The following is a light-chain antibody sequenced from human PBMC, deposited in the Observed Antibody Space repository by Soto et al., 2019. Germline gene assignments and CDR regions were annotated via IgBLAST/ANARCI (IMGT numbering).Light chain of an antibody. CDR3: QQYGSSPPIT. J-gene: IGKJ5*01. CDR1: QSVSSSY. V-gene: IGKV3-20*01. Sequence: EIVLTQSPGTLSLSPGERATLSCRASQSVSSSYLAWYQQKPGQAPRLLIYGASSRATGIPDRFSGSGSGTDFTLTISRLEPEDFAVYYCQQYGSSPPITCGQGTRL. CDR2: GAS.